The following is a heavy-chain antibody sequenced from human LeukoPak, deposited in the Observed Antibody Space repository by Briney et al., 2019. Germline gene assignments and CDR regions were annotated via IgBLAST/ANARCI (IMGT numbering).Heavy chain of an antibody. V-gene: IGHV3-23*01. CDR1: GFTFSSYA. CDR2: LSGSGGSA. J-gene: IGHJ4*02. Sequence: PGGSLRLSCAASGFTFSSYAMSWVRQAPRKGLEWVSALSGSGGSAYYEDSVKGRFTISRDNSKHTLYLQMNSLRAEDTAVYYCAKDYIPGDDQYYFDYWGQGTLVTVSS. CDR3: AKDYIPGDDQYYFDY. D-gene: IGHD7-27*01.